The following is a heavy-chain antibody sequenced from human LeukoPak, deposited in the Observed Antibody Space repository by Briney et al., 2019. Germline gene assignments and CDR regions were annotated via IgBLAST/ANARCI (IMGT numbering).Heavy chain of an antibody. CDR3: AVVAGRDFDY. Sequence: GGTLRLSCAASGFTFSSYSMNGVRQAPGKGLEWVSSISSSSSDIYYADSVKGRFTISRDNAKHSLYLQMNSLRAEDTAVYYCAVVAGRDFDYWGQGTLVTVSS. CDR1: GFTFSSYS. D-gene: IGHD6-19*01. J-gene: IGHJ4*02. CDR2: ISSSSSDI. V-gene: IGHV3-21*01.